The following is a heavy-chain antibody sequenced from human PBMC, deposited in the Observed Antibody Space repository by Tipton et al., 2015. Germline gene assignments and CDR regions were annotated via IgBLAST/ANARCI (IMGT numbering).Heavy chain of an antibody. CDR3: ARIRGRYVLDH. D-gene: IGHD3-16*01. CDR2: IYYSGNI. CDR1: AYSISSDYY. J-gene: IGHJ4*02. Sequence: TLSLTCAVSAYSISSDYYWGWIRQPPGKGLEWIGSIYYSGNIYYNLSLKSRVTISVDTSKNQFSLKLSSVTAADTAVYYCARIRGRYVLDHWGQGTLVTVSS. V-gene: IGHV4-38-2*01.